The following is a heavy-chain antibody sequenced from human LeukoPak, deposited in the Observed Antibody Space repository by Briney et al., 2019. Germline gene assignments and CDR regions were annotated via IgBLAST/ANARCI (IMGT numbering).Heavy chain of an antibody. J-gene: IGHJ4*02. CDR2: ISGSGGST. CDR1: GFTFSSYA. D-gene: IGHD5-12*01. Sequence: AGGSLRLSCAASGFTFSSYAMSWVRQAPGKGREWVSAISGSGGSTYYADSVKGRFTISRDNSKNTLYLQMNSLRAEDTAVYYCAKSSHIVATASDWGQGTLVTVSS. CDR3: AKSSHIVATASD. V-gene: IGHV3-23*01.